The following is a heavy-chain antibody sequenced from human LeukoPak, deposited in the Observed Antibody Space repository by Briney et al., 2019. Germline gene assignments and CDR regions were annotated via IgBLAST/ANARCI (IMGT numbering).Heavy chain of an antibody. J-gene: IGHJ5*02. CDR2: ISYDGSNK. V-gene: IGHV3-30-3*01. D-gene: IGHD1-1*01. Sequence: PGGSLRLSCAASGFTFSSYAMHWVRQAPGKGLEWVAVISYDGSNKYYADSVKGRFTISRDNSKNTLYLQMNSLRAEDTAVYYCARDRGNDRFDPWGQGTLVTVSS. CDR3: ARDRGNDRFDP. CDR1: GFTFSSYA.